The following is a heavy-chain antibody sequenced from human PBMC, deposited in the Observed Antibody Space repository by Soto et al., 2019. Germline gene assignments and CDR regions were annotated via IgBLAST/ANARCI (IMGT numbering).Heavy chain of an antibody. D-gene: IGHD3-3*01. Sequence: GGPLRHSCAATGFTFSSCAMGWVRQAPGKGLEWVSDIIDSGGSTYYADSVKGRFTISRDNSKNTLYLQMNSLRAEDAAVWDCAKWRAYDFWSGSMASLDYWAQGT. CDR1: GFTFSSCA. J-gene: IGHJ4*02. CDR3: AKWRAYDFWSGSMASLDY. V-gene: IGHV3-23*01. CDR2: IIDSGGST.